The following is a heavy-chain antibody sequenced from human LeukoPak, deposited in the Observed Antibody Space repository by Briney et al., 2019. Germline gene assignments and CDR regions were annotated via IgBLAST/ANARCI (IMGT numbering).Heavy chain of an antibody. V-gene: IGHV4-4*07. CDR3: ARDPPAGDDAFDI. Sequence: SETLSLTCTVSGGSISRYYWSWIRQPAGKGLEWIGRIYTSGSTNYNPSLKSRVTMSVDTSKNQFSLKLSSVTAADTAVYYCARDPPAGDDAFDIWGQGTMVTVSS. CDR2: IYTSGST. D-gene: IGHD1-14*01. CDR1: GGSISRYY. J-gene: IGHJ3*02.